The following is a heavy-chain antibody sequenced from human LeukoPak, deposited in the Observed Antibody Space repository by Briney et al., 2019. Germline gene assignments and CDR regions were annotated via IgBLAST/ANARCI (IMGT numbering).Heavy chain of an antibody. D-gene: IGHD6-19*01. J-gene: IGHJ4*02. V-gene: IGHV3-23*01. CDR3: AKTTAGYSSGRYPGWPVDY. CDR1: GFSFSDYY. Sequence: GGSLRLSCAASGFSFSDYYMHWVRQAPGKGLEWVSGISGSGGSTFYADSVKGRFTISRDNSENTAYLQMNSLRADDTAVYYRAKTTAGYSSGRYPGWPVDYWGQGTLVTVSS. CDR2: ISGSGGST.